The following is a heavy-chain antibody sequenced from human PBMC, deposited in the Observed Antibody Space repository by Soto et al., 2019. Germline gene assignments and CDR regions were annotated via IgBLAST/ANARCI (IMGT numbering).Heavy chain of an antibody. CDR2: ISYRGST. V-gene: IGHV4-59*01. D-gene: IGHD3-22*01. J-gene: IGHJ5*02. CDR3: ASSGIVGREVNTWFDP. CDR1: AGSITTSY. Sequence: AETLSLTCTVSAGSITTSYWSWIRQPLGKALEWIGYISYRGSTNYNPSLKSRLTISIDTSKSQISLKLTSMTTADTAVYYCASSGIVGREVNTWFDPWGQGTLVTVSS.